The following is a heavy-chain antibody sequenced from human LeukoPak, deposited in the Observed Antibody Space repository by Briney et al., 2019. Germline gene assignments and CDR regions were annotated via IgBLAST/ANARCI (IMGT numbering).Heavy chain of an antibody. CDR2: MNPNSGNT. V-gene: IGHV1-8*01. Sequence: GASVKVSCKASGYTFTSYDINWVRQATGQGLEWMGWMNPNSGNTGYAQKFQGRVTMTRNTSISTAYMEPSSLRSEDTAVYYCARRRYGAIVATDYWGQGTLVTVSS. J-gene: IGHJ4*02. CDR1: GYTFTSYD. D-gene: IGHD5-12*01. CDR3: ARRRYGAIVATDY.